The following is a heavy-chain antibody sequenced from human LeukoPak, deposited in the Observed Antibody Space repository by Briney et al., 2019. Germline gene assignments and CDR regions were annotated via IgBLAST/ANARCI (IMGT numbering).Heavy chain of an antibody. J-gene: IGHJ6*02. Sequence: GRSLRLSCAASGFTFGDYAMHWVRQAPGKGLEWVSGISWKSDSIAYADSVKGRFTISRDNAKNSLYLQMNSLRAEDTALYYCAKDTAGGYDSYYYYGMDVWGQGTTVTVSS. CDR1: GFTFGDYA. CDR3: AKDTAGGYDSYYYYGMDV. D-gene: IGHD5-12*01. V-gene: IGHV3-9*01. CDR2: ISWKSDSI.